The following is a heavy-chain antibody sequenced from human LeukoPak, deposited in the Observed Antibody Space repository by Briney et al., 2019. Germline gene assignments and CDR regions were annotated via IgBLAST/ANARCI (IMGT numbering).Heavy chain of an antibody. CDR2: ISGSGGST. D-gene: IGHD3-10*01. V-gene: IGHV3-23*01. CDR1: GFTFSSYA. J-gene: IGHJ4*02. CDR3: AKGHYYGSGSYSPQIY. Sequence: GGSLRLSCAASGFTFSSYAMSWVRQAPGKGLEWVSAISGSGGSTYYADSVKGRFTISRDNSKNTLYLQMNSLRAEDTAVYYCAKGHYYGSGSYSPQIYWGQGTLVTVSS.